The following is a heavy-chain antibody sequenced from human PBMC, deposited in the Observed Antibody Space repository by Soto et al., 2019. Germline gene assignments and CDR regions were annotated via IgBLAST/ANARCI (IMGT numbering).Heavy chain of an antibody. CDR2: IIPMFGTA. CDR1: GGNFRNYL. J-gene: IGHJ4*02. Sequence: QVRLVQSGAEVKRPGSSVKVSCKASGGNFRNYLISWVRQAPGQRLEWMGGIIPMFGTAKYAQKFQGRVSITADESTTTAYMELSGLASEDTALYYCAKDWCSSFSCSFAGYFDFWGQGTQVTVSS. D-gene: IGHD2-2*01. CDR3: AKDWCSSFSCSFAGYFDF. V-gene: IGHV1-69*01.